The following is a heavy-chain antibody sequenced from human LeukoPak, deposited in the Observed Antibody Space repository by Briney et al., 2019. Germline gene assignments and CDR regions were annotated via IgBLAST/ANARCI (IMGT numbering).Heavy chain of an antibody. D-gene: IGHD4/OR15-4a*01. Sequence: GGSLRLSCAVSGFTSSNAWMSWVRQAPRKGLEWVGRIKSKTDGGTRDYAAPVKGRFTISRDDSKNTLYLQMNSLKTEDTAVYYCTTFDYAAFLIWGQGTMVTVSS. CDR1: GFTSSNAW. J-gene: IGHJ3*02. CDR2: IKSKTDGGTR. CDR3: TTFDYAAFLI. V-gene: IGHV3-15*01.